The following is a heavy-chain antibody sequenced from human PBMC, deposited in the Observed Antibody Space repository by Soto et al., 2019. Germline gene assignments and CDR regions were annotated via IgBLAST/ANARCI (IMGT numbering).Heavy chain of an antibody. V-gene: IGHV4-59*12. J-gene: IGHJ5*02. CDR3: ARDRRYCSGGSCPTPTRFDP. CDR1: GGSISSYY. D-gene: IGHD2-15*01. Sequence: PSETLSLTCTVSGGSISSYYWSWIRQPPGKGLEWIGYIYYSGSTNYNPSLKSRVTISVDTSKNQFSLKLSSVTAADTAVYYCARDRRYCSGGSCPTPTRFDPWGQGTLVTVSS. CDR2: IYYSGST.